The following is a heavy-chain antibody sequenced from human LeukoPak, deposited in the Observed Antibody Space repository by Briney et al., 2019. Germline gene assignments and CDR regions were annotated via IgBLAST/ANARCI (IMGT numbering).Heavy chain of an antibody. D-gene: IGHD2-21*02. CDR2: IIPILGIA. V-gene: IGHV1-69*10. Sequence: GASVKVSCKASGGTFSSYAISWVRQAPGQGLEWMGGIIPILGIANYAQKFQGRVTITADKSTSTAYMELSSLRSEDTAVYYCARGGGDSTTGYYYYGMDVWGQGTTVTVSS. CDR3: ARGGGDSTTGYYYYGMDV. CDR1: GGTFSSYA. J-gene: IGHJ6*02.